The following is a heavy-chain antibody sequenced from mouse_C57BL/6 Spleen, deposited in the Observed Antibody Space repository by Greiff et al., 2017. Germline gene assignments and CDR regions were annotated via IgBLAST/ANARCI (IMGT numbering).Heavy chain of an antibody. V-gene: IGHV1-59*01. D-gene: IGHD2-3*01. CDR1: GYTFTSYW. CDR2: IDPSDSYT. J-gene: IGHJ2*01. Sequence: QVQLQQPGAELVRPGTSVKLSCKASGYTFTSYWMHWVKQRPGQGLEWIGVIDPSDSYTNYNQKFKGKATLTVDTSSSTAYMQLSSLTSEDSAVYYCARSDGHYFDDWGQGTTLTVSS. CDR3: ARSDGHYFDD.